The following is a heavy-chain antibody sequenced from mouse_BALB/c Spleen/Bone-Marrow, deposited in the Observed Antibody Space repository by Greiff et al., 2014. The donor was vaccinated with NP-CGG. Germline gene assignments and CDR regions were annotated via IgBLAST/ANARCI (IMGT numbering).Heavy chain of an antibody. CDR1: GFNIKDTY. D-gene: IGHD1-1*01. CDR3: ARYYYGSSYFDY. J-gene: IGHJ2*01. CDR2: IDPANVNT. Sequence: EGQVGESGAELVKPGASVKVSCTASGFNIKDTYMHWVKQRAEKGLEWIGMIDPANVNTKYDPKFQGKATITADTSSNTAYLQLSSLTSEDTAVYYCARYYYGSSYFDYWGQGTTLTVSS. V-gene: IGHV14-3*02.